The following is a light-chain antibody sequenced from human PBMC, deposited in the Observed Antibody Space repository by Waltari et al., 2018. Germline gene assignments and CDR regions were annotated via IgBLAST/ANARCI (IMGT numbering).Light chain of an antibody. Sequence: EIVMTQSPATLSVSPGERATLSCRASQSLSSNLAWYQQKPGQAPRLRIYGASTRATGIPFRFSGSGSRAEFTLTISSVQSGDFAVYCCQQYNNWPFTFGQGTKLEIK. V-gene: IGKV3-15*01. J-gene: IGKJ2*01. CDR2: GAS. CDR3: QQYNNWPFT. CDR1: QSLSSN.